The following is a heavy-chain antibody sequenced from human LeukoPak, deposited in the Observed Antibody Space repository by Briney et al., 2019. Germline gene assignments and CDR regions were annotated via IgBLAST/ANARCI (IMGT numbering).Heavy chain of an antibody. CDR3: ARVGGYYYGMDV. Sequence: GGSLRLSCAASGFTFSSSAMSWVRQAPGKGLEWVAAISGSGGSTYYADSVKGRFTLSRDNSKNTLYLQMNSLRAEDTAVYYCARVGGYYYGMDVWGQGTTVTVSS. D-gene: IGHD2-15*01. V-gene: IGHV3-23*01. CDR1: GFTFSSSA. J-gene: IGHJ6*02. CDR2: ISGSGGST.